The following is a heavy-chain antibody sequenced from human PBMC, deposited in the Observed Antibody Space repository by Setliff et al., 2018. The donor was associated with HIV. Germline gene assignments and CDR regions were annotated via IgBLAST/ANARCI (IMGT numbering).Heavy chain of an antibody. D-gene: IGHD5-12*01. CDR2: ISGYSSNT. CDR1: NYTFTNYG. Sequence: GASVKVSCKASNYTFTNYGVTWVRQAPGQGLEWMGRISGYSSNTEYSHKFQDRVTITADTSTSTAHMELGRLELDDTAVYYCARDLYTYSGYGTNYWGQGTLVTVSS. CDR3: ARDLYTYSGYGTNY. V-gene: IGHV1-18*01. J-gene: IGHJ4*02.